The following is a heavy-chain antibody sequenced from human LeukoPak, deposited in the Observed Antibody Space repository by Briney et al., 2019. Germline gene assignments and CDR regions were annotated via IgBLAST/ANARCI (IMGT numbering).Heavy chain of an antibody. Sequence: PGGSLRLSCAASGFTFSSYAMSWVRQAPGKGLEWVSTFSGSGGSTYNADSVKGRFTISRDNSRNTEYLQMNSLRAEDTAVYYCAKRTLTPSESHSPLDYWGQGTLVTVSS. V-gene: IGHV3-23*01. D-gene: IGHD1-26*01. CDR3: AKRTLTPSESHSPLDY. CDR1: GFTFSSYA. CDR2: FSGSGGST. J-gene: IGHJ4*02.